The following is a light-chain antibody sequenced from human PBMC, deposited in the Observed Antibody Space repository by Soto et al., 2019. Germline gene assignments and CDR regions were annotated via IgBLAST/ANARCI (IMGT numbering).Light chain of an antibody. Sequence: DIQMTQSPSSLSASVGDRVTITCQASQDIDKYLNWYHQKPGKAPKLLIDDVTNLETGVPSRFSGSGSGTHFTFTIGSLQPEDIATYYCQQYYDLPITFGQGTRLEIK. V-gene: IGKV1-33*01. J-gene: IGKJ5*01. CDR1: QDIDKY. CDR2: DVT. CDR3: QQYYDLPIT.